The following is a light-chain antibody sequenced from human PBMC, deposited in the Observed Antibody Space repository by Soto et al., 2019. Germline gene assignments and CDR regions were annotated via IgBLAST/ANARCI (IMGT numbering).Light chain of an antibody. CDR3: QQYNSYSRT. Sequence: DIQMTQSPSTLSASVGDRVTITCRASQSISSWLAWYQQKPGKAPKLLIYDASSLESGVPSRFSGSGSGTEFTLTISSLQPDDFANYDCQQYNSYSRTFGQGTKLEIK. CDR1: QSISSW. J-gene: IGKJ2*01. CDR2: DAS. V-gene: IGKV1-5*01.